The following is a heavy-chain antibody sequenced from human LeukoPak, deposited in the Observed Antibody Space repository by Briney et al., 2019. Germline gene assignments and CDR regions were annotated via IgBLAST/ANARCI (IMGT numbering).Heavy chain of an antibody. J-gene: IGHJ4*02. CDR3: ARERRSGTHVPFDY. CDR2: IYYSGST. V-gene: IGHV4-30-4*08. D-gene: IGHD1-1*01. CDR1: GGSFSGYY. Sequence: SETLSLTCAVYGGSFSGYYWSWIRQPPGKGLEWIGYIYYSGSTYYNPSLKSRVTISVDTSKNQFSLKLSSVTAADTAVYYCARERRSGTHVPFDYWGQGTLVTVSS.